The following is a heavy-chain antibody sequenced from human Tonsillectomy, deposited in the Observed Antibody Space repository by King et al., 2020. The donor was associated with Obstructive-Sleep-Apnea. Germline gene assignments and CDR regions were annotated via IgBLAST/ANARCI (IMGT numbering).Heavy chain of an antibody. CDR2: ISYDGSNK. CDR3: ARDGRAARAFDS. J-gene: IGHJ4*02. V-gene: IGHV3-30*04. Sequence: VQLVESGGGVVQPGRSLRLSCAASGFTFSHYAMHWVRQAPGKGLESVAVISYDGSNKYYADAVKGRFTISRDNSKNTLYLQMNSLRAEDTAVYYCARDGRAARAFDSWGQGTLVTVSS. CDR1: GFTFSHYA.